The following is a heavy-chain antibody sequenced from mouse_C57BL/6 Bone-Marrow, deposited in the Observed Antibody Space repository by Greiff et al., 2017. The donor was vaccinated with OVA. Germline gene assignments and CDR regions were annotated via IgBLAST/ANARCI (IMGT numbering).Heavy chain of an antibody. D-gene: IGHD2-3*01. Sequence: QVQLKQSGPGLVAPSQSLSITCTVSGFSLTSYAISWVRQPPGKGLEWLGVICTGGGTNYNSALKSRLSISKANAKSQVFLKMNSLQTDDTARYYCARKRGWLLREGYYAMDYWGQGTSVTVSS. CDR3: ARKRGWLLREGYYAMDY. J-gene: IGHJ4*01. CDR2: ICTGGGT. CDR1: GFSLTSYA. V-gene: IGHV2-9-1*01.